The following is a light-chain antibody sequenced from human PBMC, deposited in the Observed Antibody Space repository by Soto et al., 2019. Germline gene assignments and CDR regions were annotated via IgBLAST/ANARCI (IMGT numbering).Light chain of an antibody. CDR1: QSVSSN. Sequence: EIMMTQSPATLSLSPGERSTLSCVASQSVSSNLAWYQQKPGQAPRLLVYGASTRATGIPGRFSGSGSGTEFTLTISSLQSEDFAVYCCQQYYKLPWTFGQGTKVDIK. J-gene: IGKJ1*01. CDR3: QQYYKLPWT. V-gene: IGKV3-15*01. CDR2: GAS.